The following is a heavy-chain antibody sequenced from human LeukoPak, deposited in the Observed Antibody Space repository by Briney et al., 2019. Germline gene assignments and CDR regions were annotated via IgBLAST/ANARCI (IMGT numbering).Heavy chain of an antibody. CDR3: AIGGTYGSGS. V-gene: IGHV3-74*01. CDR2: INNDGSTT. D-gene: IGHD3-10*01. Sequence: PGGSLRLSCAASGFTFANTWMQWVRHAPGKGLVWLSLINNDGSTTNYADSVKGRFTISRDNAKNTVYLQMNSLRAEDTAVYYCAIGGTYGSGSWGQGTLVTVSS. CDR1: GFTFANTW. J-gene: IGHJ4*02.